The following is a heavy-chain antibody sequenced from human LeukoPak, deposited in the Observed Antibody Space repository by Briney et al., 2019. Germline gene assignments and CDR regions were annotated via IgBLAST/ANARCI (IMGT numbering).Heavy chain of an antibody. CDR1: GFTFSSYG. Sequence: PGGSLRLSCAASGFTFSSYGMHWVRQAPGKGLEWVAFIRYDGSNKYYADSVKGRFTISRDNSKNTLYLQMNSLRAEDTAVYYCAKDDASALTGYYPQDFDYWGQGTLVTVSS. CDR3: AKDDASALTGYYPQDFDY. J-gene: IGHJ4*02. D-gene: IGHD3-9*01. CDR2: IRYDGSNK. V-gene: IGHV3-30*02.